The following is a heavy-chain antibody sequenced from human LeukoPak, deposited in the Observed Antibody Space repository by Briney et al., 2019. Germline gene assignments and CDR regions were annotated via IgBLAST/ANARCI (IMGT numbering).Heavy chain of an antibody. V-gene: IGHV3-7*01. CDR2: IKQDGTTE. CDR3: ARQELESGGWSD. J-gene: IGHJ4*02. CDR1: GFIFGNYW. Sequence: GGSLRLSCAASGFIFGNYWMTWVRQTPGKGLEWVANIKQDGTTEHYVDSVKGPFTISRDNNKNSLYLQMNSLRAEDTAVYYCARQELESGGWSDWGQGTLVTVSS. D-gene: IGHD6-19*01.